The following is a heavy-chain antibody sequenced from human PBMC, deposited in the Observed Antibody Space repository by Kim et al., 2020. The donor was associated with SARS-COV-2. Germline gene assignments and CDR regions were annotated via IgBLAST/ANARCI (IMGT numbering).Heavy chain of an antibody. J-gene: IGHJ4*02. CDR2: K. CDR3: ARDSPSRGCTY. Sequence: KYTADSVKGRFTISRDNSKNTLYLQMNSLRAEDTAVYYCARDSPSRGCTYWGQGTLVTVSS. D-gene: IGHD6-19*01. V-gene: IGHV3-53*01.